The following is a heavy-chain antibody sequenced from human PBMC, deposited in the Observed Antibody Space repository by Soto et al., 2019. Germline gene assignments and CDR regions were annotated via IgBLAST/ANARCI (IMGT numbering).Heavy chain of an antibody. D-gene: IGHD5-12*01. Sequence: EVPLVQPAAELQEPGESLKISCQGSGYNFDSYWVGWGRQLHGRGLDWMGLIYPDDAETKYGPSFEGQVTISAARSAAQLPWSSLQAADRGIYYCARRYSNTRAGCPVGYCFDVWRRGTTVTVS. CDR2: IYPDDAET. CDR1: GYNFDSYW. J-gene: IGHJ6*02. CDR3: ARRYSNTRAGCPVGYCFDV. V-gene: IGHV5-51*01.